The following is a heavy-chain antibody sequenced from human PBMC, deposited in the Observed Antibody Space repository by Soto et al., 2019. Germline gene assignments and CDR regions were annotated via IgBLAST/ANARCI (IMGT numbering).Heavy chain of an antibody. CDR1: GFTFSSYA. CDR3: AKGAGRIAADGSSDY. J-gene: IGHJ4*02. V-gene: IGHV3-23*01. D-gene: IGHD6-25*01. CDR2: IRASGGST. Sequence: GGSLRLSCAASGFTFSSYAMSWVRQAPGKGLEWVSAIRASGGSTYYVYSVKGRFTISSVNSKNTLYLQMNSLRAEDTDVYSCAKGAGRIAADGSSDYWGQGTLVTVSS.